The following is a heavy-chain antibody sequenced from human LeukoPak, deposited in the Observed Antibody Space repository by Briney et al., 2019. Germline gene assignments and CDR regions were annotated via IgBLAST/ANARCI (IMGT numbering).Heavy chain of an antibody. J-gene: IGHJ3*02. V-gene: IGHV3-30*04. CDR2: LSFDESS. CDR3: AREGHSSGFAPAFDT. CDR1: GINFGASI. D-gene: IGHD6-19*01. Sequence: GTSLRLSCATSGINFGASIMHWIRQAPGKGLEWVAGLSFDESSYYGGSVDGRFIISGDNSKRTLYLQMNSLKVEDTALYYCAREGHSSGFAPAFDTWGQGTMVTVSS.